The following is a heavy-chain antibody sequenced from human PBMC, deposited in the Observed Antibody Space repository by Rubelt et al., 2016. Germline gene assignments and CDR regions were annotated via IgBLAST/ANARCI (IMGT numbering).Heavy chain of an antibody. V-gene: IGHV3-23*04. CDR2: ISGTGGST. CDR3: ASRTRDYGSEGAYNY. CDR1: GFTFSSYW. D-gene: IGHD3-10*01. Sequence: EVQLVESGGGLVQPGGSLRLSCAASGFTFSSYWMHWVRQAPGKGLVWVSSISGTGGSTYYADSVKGRFTISRDNSKNTLYLQMNSLRDEDSAVYYCASRTRDYGSEGAYNYWGQGTLVTVSS. J-gene: IGHJ4*02.